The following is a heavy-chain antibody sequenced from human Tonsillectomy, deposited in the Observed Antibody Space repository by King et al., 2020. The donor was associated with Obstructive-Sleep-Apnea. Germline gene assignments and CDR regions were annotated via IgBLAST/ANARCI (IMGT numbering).Heavy chain of an antibody. Sequence: VQLVESGGVVVQPGGSLRLSCAASGFTFDDYAMHWVRQAPGKGLEWVSLISWDGGSTYYADSLKGRFTISRDSSKNSLYLQMNSLRAEDTALYYCARPASGTFGYLDYWGQGTLVTVSS. CDR1: GFTFDDYA. CDR2: ISWDGGST. J-gene: IGHJ4*02. V-gene: IGHV3-43D*03. CDR3: ARPASGTFGYLDY. D-gene: IGHD1-26*01.